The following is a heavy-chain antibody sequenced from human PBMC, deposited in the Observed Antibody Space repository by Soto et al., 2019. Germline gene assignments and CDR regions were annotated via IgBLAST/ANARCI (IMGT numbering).Heavy chain of an antibody. V-gene: IGHV3-30*18. Sequence: GGSLRLSCAASGFTFSSYGMHWVRQAPGKGLEWVAVISYDGSNKYYADSVKGRFTISRDNSKNTLYLQMNSLRAEDTAVYYCANILSGDYYYYYGMDVWGQGTTVTVSS. CDR3: ANILSGDYYYYYGMDV. J-gene: IGHJ6*02. D-gene: IGHD4-17*01. CDR2: ISYDGSNK. CDR1: GFTFSSYG.